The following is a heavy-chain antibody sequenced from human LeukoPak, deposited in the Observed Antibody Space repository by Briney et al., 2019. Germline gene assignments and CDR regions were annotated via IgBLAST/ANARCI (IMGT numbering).Heavy chain of an antibody. J-gene: IGHJ4*02. V-gene: IGHV1-46*01. D-gene: IGHD6-6*01. CDR1: GYTFTSNH. CDR2: INPSGDST. CDR3: AKIAARDTGEGY. Sequence: ASVKVSCKASGYTFTSNHIHWVRQAPGQGLEWMGVINPSGDSTSYAPNFQGRVTVTRDTSTSTVYMELSSLRSEDTAIYYCAKIAARDTGEGYWGQGTLVTVSS.